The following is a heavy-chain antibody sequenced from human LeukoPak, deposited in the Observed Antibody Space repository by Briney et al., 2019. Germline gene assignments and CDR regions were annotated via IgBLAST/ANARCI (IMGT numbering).Heavy chain of an antibody. V-gene: IGHV4-39*07. D-gene: IGHD2-2*01. CDR1: GGSISSNSYY. CDR3: AREILPYCSSTSCYVGGWFDP. CDR2: IYYSGST. Sequence: SETLSLTCTVSGGSISSNSYYWGWIRQPPGRGLEWIGSIYYSGSTYYNPSLKSRVTISVDTSKNQFSLKLSSVTAADTAVYYCAREILPYCSSTSCYVGGWFDPWGQGTLVTVSS. J-gene: IGHJ5*02.